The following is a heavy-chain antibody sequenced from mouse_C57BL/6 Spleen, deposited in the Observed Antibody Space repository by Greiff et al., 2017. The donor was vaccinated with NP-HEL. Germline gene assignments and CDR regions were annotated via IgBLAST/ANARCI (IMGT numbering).Heavy chain of an antibody. D-gene: IGHD1-1*01. Sequence: QVQLQQPGAELVRPGSSVKLSCKASGYTFTSYWMDWVKQRPGQGLEWIGNIYPSDSETHYNQKFKNKATLTVDKSSSTAYMPLSSLTSEDSAVYYGARFDYYGSSSWYFDVWGTRTTVTVAS. CDR2: IYPSDSET. V-gene: IGHV1-61*01. J-gene: IGHJ1*03. CDR1: GYTFTSYW. CDR3: ARFDYYGSSSWYFDV.